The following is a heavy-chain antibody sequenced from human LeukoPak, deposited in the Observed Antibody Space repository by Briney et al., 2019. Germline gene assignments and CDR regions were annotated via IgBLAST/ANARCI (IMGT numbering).Heavy chain of an antibody. J-gene: IGHJ4*02. CDR2: IKQDGSEK. D-gene: IGHD4-17*01. V-gene: IGHV3-7*03. CDR3: ARVGDYLFTFDY. Sequence: GGSLRLSCAVSGITFSSFWMSWVRQAPGKGLEWVANIKQDGSEKYYVDSVKGRFTISRDNAKNSVYLQMNSLRAEDTAVYYCARVGDYLFTFDYWGQGTLVTVSS. CDR1: GITFSSFW.